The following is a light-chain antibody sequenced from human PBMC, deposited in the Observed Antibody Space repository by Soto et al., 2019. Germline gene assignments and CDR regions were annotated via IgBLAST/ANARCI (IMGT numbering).Light chain of an antibody. J-gene: IGKJ4*01. Sequence: EIVLTQSPGTLSLSPGERATLCCRSSQSVSSSYLAWHQQKPGQAPRLLIYGASSRATGIPDRFSGSGSGTDFTLTISRLEPEDFAVYYCQQFSSYPLTFGGGTKVDIK. CDR3: QQFSSYPLT. CDR2: GAS. CDR1: QSVSSSY. V-gene: IGKV3-20*01.